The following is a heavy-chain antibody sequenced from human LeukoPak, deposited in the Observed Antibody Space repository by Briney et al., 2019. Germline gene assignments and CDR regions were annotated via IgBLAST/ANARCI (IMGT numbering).Heavy chain of an antibody. CDR1: GFTFCSNW. V-gene: IGHV3-7*05. Sequence: GGSLRLSCAASGFTFCSNWMTWVRQAPGKGLEWVANIKQDGSDKYYVDSVRGRFTISRENAKNSLYLQMSSLKAEDTAVYYCARVRTGSFFDYWRRRLRVTVSS. D-gene: IGHD3/OR15-3a*01. CDR3: ARVRTGSFFDY. J-gene: IGHJ4*02. CDR2: IKQDGSDK.